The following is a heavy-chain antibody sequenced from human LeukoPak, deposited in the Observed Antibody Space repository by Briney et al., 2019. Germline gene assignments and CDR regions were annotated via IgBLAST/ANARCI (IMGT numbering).Heavy chain of an antibody. V-gene: IGHV3-23*01. J-gene: IGHJ4*02. Sequence: GGSLRLSCAASGFTFSSYAMSWVRQAPGKGLEWVSAISGSGGSTYYADSVKGRFTISRDNSKNTLYLQMNSLRAEDTAVSYCAKERTYYDFWSGPAETHLFDYWGQGTLVTVSS. CDR3: AKERTYYDFWSGPAETHLFDY. CDR2: ISGSGGST. CDR1: GFTFSSYA. D-gene: IGHD3-3*01.